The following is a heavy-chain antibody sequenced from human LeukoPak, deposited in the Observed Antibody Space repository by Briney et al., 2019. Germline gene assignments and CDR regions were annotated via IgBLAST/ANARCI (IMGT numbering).Heavy chain of an antibody. CDR2: IIPILGIA. D-gene: IGHD5-12*01. Sequence: SVKVSCKASGGTFSSYTISWVRQAPGQGLEWMGRIIPILGIANYAQKFQGRVTITADKSTSTVYMELSSLRSEDTAVYYCARTNGYELEVYYFDYWGQGTLVTVSS. V-gene: IGHV1-69*02. CDR3: ARTNGYELEVYYFDY. CDR1: GGTFSSYT. J-gene: IGHJ4*02.